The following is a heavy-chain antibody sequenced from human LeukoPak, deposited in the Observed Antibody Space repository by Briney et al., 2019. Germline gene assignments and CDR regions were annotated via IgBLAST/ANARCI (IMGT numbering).Heavy chain of an antibody. CDR3: AKDQNGEGNWSDP. V-gene: IGHV3-23*01. D-gene: IGHD4-17*01. J-gene: IGHJ5*02. CDR2: ISGSGGTT. Sequence: GGSLRLSCAASGFTFSSYAMSWVRQAPGKGLEWVSDISGSGGTTYYADSVKGRFTISRDNSKNTLYLQMNSLRAEDTAVYYCAKDQNGEGNWSDPWGQGTLVTVSS. CDR1: GFTFSSYA.